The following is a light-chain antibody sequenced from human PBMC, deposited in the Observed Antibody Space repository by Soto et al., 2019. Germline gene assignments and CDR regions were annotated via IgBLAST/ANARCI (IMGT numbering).Light chain of an antibody. J-gene: IGLJ2*01. CDR1: SSDVGDYDF. CDR3: SSFADGFNVV. CDR2: EVF. V-gene: IGLV2-8*01. Sequence: QSVLTQPASVSGSPGQSITISCTGSSSDVGDYDFVSWYQQHPGKAPKLIIYEVFKRPSEIPARFSASKSGNTASLIVSGLQPEDEAEYFCSSFADGFNVVFGGGTQLTVL.